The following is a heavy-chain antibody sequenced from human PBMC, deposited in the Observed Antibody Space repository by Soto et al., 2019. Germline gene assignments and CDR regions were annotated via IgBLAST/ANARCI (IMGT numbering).Heavy chain of an antibody. Sequence: SETLSLTCTVSGGSISSGGYYWSWIRQHPGKGLEWIGYIYYSGSTYYNPSLKSRVTISVDTSKNQFSLKLSSVTAADTAVYYCARGYGDYVEGNWFDPWGQGTLVTVSS. CDR2: IYYSGST. CDR3: ARGYGDYVEGNWFDP. CDR1: GGSISSGGYY. J-gene: IGHJ5*02. D-gene: IGHD4-17*01. V-gene: IGHV4-31*03.